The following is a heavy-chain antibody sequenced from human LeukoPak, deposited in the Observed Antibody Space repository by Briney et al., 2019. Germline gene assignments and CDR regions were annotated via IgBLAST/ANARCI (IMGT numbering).Heavy chain of an antibody. J-gene: IGHJ6*03. CDR1: GFTFSDYW. Sequence: GGSLRLSCAASGFTFSDYWMHWVRQAPGKGLVWVSRIKSDGGLTNYADSVKGRFTISRDDTKNTLYLQLNSLRAEDTAVYYCAKSRLIDYSYYYMDVWGKGTTVTVSS. V-gene: IGHV3-74*01. D-gene: IGHD2-21*01. CDR3: AKSRLIDYSYYYMDV. CDR2: IKSDGGLT.